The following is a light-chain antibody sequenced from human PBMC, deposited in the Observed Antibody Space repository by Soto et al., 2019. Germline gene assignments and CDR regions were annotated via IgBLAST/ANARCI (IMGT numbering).Light chain of an antibody. CDR1: QSITSRY. CDR2: GVS. V-gene: IGKV3-20*01. CDR3: HHNAFSPLT. Sequence: IVLTQSPDTLSLSPGERATLSCRASQSITSRYLAWYQWRPGQPPRLLIYGVSNRAPGIPDRFSGGGSGTDFTLIISRLEPEDFAVYYCHHNAFSPLTFGGGTRIEIK. J-gene: IGKJ4*01.